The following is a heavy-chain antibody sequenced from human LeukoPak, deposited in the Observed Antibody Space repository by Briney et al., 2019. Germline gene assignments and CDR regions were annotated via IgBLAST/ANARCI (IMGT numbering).Heavy chain of an antibody. CDR3: ARVPNVITSYYHIDY. CDR1: GYTFNTYG. V-gene: IGHV1-18*04. J-gene: IGHJ4*02. D-gene: IGHD3-9*01. CDR2: VNAYNGNT. Sequence: ASVKVSCKASGYTFNTYGISWVRQAPGQGLEWMGWVNAYNGNTNYAQNLQGRVTMTTDTSTTIAYMELRSRRSDDTAVYYCARVPNVITSYYHIDYWGQGTLVTVSS.